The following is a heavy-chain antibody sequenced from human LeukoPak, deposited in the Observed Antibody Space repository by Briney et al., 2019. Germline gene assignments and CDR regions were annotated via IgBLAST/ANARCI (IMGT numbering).Heavy chain of an antibody. CDR1: GGSISSHY. CDR3: ARAPGGYNYVALFYFDC. D-gene: IGHD5-18*01. V-gene: IGHV4-59*11. J-gene: IGHJ4*02. CDR2: ISYSGST. Sequence: SETLPLTCTVSGGSISSHYWSWIRQPPGKGLEWIGYISYSGSTNYNTSLKRRVTISVDTPKNQFSLTLSSVTAADTAVYYCARAPGGYNYVALFYFDCWGQGTLVTVSS.